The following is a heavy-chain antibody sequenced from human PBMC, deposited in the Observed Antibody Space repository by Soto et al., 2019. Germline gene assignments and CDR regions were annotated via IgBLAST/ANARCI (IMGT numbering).Heavy chain of an antibody. CDR1: GFTFSDYG. D-gene: IGHD3-22*01. Sequence: ASVKVSCKASGFTFSDYGITWVRQALGQGLEWMGRISPYNGNTNYAQSVQGRVTMTTDTSTNTVYMELRRLTSDDTAVYYCAREYLDYYDTSGYYYWGQGTLVTVSS. V-gene: IGHV1-18*04. CDR2: ISPYNGNT. CDR3: AREYLDYYDTSGYYY. J-gene: IGHJ4*02.